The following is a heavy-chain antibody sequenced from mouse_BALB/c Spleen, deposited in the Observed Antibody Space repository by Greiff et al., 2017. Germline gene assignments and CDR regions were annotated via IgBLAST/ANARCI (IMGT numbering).Heavy chain of an antibody. V-gene: IGHV3-2*02. Sequence: EVKLQQSGPGLVKPSQSLSLTCTVTGYSITSDYAWNWIRQFPGNKLEWMGYISYSGSTSYNPSLKSRISITRDTSKNQFFLQLNSVTTEDTATYYCARGGSSSAWFAYWGQGTLVTVSA. J-gene: IGHJ3*01. CDR1: GYSITSDYA. D-gene: IGHD1-1*01. CDR2: ISYSGST. CDR3: ARGGSSSAWFAY.